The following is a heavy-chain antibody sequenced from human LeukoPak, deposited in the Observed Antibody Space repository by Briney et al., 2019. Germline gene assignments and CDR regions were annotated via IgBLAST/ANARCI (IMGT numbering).Heavy chain of an antibody. Sequence: PSQTLSLTCTVSGGSISSGGYYWSWIRQHPGKGLEGNGYIYYSRSTYYNPSLKSRVTISVDTPKNQFSLKLSSVTAADTAVYYCARKVRYGGGDCYSHWGQGTLVTVSS. J-gene: IGHJ4*02. CDR1: GGSISSGGYY. V-gene: IGHV4-31*03. CDR2: IYYSRST. D-gene: IGHD2-21*02. CDR3: ARKVRYGGGDCYSH.